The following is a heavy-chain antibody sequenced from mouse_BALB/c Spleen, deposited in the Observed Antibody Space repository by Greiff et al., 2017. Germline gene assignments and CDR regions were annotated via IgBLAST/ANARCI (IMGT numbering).Heavy chain of an antibody. Sequence: EVKLMESGPGLVKPSQSLSLTCTVTGYSITSDYAWNWIRQFPGNKLEWMGYISYSGSTSYNPSLKSRISITRDTSKNQFFLQLNSVTTEDTATYYCARLDWDEAMDYWGQGTSVTVSS. CDR1: GYSITSDYA. J-gene: IGHJ4*01. D-gene: IGHD4-1*01. V-gene: IGHV3-2*02. CDR2: ISYSGST. CDR3: ARLDWDEAMDY.